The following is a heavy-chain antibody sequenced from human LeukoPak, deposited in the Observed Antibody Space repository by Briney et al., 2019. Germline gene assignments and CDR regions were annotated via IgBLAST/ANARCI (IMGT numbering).Heavy chain of an antibody. V-gene: IGHV4-39*07. CDR3: ARDLAAAGTARLDY. J-gene: IGHJ4*02. Sequence: PSETLSLTCAVYGGSFSSYYWGWIRQPPGKGLEWIGSIYYSGSTYYNPSLKSRVTISVDTSKNQFSLKLSSVTAADTAVYHCARDLAAAGTARLDYWGQGALVTVSS. D-gene: IGHD6-13*01. CDR1: GGSFSSYY. CDR2: IYYSGST.